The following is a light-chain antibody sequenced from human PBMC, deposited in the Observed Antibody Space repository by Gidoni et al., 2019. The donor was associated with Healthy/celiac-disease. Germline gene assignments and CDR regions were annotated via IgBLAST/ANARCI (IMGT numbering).Light chain of an antibody. CDR1: QSISSY. CDR3: QQSYSTLRIT. J-gene: IGKJ5*01. CDR2: AAS. Sequence: DIQMTQSPSSLSASVGDRVTITCRASQSISSYLNWYQQKPGKAHKLLIYAASSLQSGVPARFSGSGSGTDFTLTISSLQPEDFATYYCQQSYSTLRITFGQXTRLEIK. V-gene: IGKV1-39*01.